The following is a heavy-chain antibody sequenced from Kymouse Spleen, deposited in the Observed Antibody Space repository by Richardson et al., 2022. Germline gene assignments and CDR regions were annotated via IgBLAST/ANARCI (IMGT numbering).Heavy chain of an antibody. CDR1: GFTFSSYG. J-gene: IGHJ4*02. CDR3: ARGTGTTGGFDY. CDR2: IWYDGSNK. D-gene: IGHD1-7*01. Sequence: QVQLVESGGGVVQPGRSLRLSCAASGFTFSSYGMHWVRQAPGKGLEWVAVIWYDGSNKYYADSVKGRFTISRDNSKNTLYLQMNSLRAEDTAVYYCARGTGTTGGFDYWGQGTLVTVSS. V-gene: IGHV3-33*01.